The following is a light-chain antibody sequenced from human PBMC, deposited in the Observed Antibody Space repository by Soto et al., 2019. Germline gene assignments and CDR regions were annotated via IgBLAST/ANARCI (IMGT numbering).Light chain of an antibody. CDR2: EVS. CDR1: SSDVGNYNY. V-gene: IGLV2-8*01. CDR3: SSYAGSNNYV. J-gene: IGLJ1*01. Sequence: QSVLTQPPSASGYPGQSVTISCTGTSSDVGNYNYVSWYQQHPGKAPKLMIYEVSKRPSGVPDRFSGSKSGNTASLTVSGLQAEDEADYYCSSYAGSNNYVFGTGTKVTVL.